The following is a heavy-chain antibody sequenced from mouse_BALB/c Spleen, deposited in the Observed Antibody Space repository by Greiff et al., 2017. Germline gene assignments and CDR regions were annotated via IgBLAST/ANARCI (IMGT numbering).Heavy chain of an antibody. D-gene: IGHD2-12*01. Sequence: EVKVVESGAELVKPGASVKLSCTASGFNIKDTYMHWVKQRPEQGLEWIGRIDPANGNTKYDPKFKDKAILTVDKSSSTAYMQLSSLTSEDSAVYYCASIYDKDYWGQGTSVTVSS. CDR2: IDPANGNT. V-gene: IGHV14-3*02. J-gene: IGHJ4*01. CDR3: ASIYDKDY. CDR1: GFNIKDTY.